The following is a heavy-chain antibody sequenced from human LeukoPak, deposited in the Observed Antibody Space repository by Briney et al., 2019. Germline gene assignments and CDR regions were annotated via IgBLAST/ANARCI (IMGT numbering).Heavy chain of an antibody. CDR3: ARDPRLEPSSQTGFDP. CDR2: TYYRSKWYN. Sequence: SQTLSLTGAISGDSVSSNSAAWNWIRQSPSRGLEWLGRTYYRSKWYNDYAVSVKSRITINPDTSKNQFSLQLNSVTPEDTAVYYCARDPRLEPSSQTGFDPWGRGTLVTVSS. D-gene: IGHD3-3*01. J-gene: IGHJ5*02. CDR1: GDSVSSNSAA. V-gene: IGHV6-1*01.